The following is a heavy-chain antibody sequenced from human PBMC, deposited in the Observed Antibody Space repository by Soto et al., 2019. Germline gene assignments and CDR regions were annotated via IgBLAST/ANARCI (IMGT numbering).Heavy chain of an antibody. CDR1: GGSVNNANYF. D-gene: IGHD4-17*01. CDR2: IYYSGST. Sequence: QVRLEESGPGLVKPSETLSLICSVSGGSVNNANYFWNWIRHHPENGLEWIGYIYYSGSTRYNPSCKTRATLSIDTSNNQFSLRRNSVTVADTAVYFCSRDADYGGSRGGMDVWGRGTTVTVSS. V-gene: IGHV4-31*03. CDR3: SRDADYGGSRGGMDV. J-gene: IGHJ6*02.